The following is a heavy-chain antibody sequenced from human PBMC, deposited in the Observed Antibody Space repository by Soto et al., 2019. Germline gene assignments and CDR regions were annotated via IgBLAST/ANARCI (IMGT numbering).Heavy chain of an antibody. Sequence: SETLSLTCTVSGGSIISYYWSWIRQPPGKGLEWIGYIYYSGSTNYNPSLKSRVTISVDTSKNQFSLKLSSVTAADTAVYYCASLDFWSGYYIMNYWGQGTLVTVSS. V-gene: IGHV4-59*01. CDR1: GGSIISYY. CDR3: ASLDFWSGYYIMNY. CDR2: IYYSGST. J-gene: IGHJ4*02. D-gene: IGHD3-3*01.